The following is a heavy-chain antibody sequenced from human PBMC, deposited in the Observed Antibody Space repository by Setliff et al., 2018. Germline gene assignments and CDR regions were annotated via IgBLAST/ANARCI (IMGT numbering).Heavy chain of an antibody. CDR3: ARGYPVTFDI. Sequence: GGSLRLSCAGSGFSFSSYAMNWVRQAPGKRLEWVSAISGSGGSTYYADSVKGRFTISRDNAKNSLYLQMNSLRAEDTAVYYCARGYPVTFDIWGQGTMVTVSS. D-gene: IGHD1-1*01. J-gene: IGHJ3*02. CDR2: ISGSGGST. V-gene: IGHV3-23*01. CDR1: GFSFSSYA.